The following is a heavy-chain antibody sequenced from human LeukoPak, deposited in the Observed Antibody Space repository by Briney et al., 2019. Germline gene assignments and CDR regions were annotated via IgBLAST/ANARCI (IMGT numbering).Heavy chain of an antibody. Sequence: GALVKPCCKAAGYPFSPSVVHMGPEAPGHRPEWRGWINAGNGVTVYSQNFKGRVTITWDRSANTAYMELSSLTSEDTALYYCVRDGCGDTCYPGGYWGQGTLVAVSS. CDR2: INAGNGVT. CDR3: VRDGCGDTCYPGGY. CDR1: GYPFSPSV. V-gene: IGHV1-3*01. D-gene: IGHD2-21*01. J-gene: IGHJ4*02.